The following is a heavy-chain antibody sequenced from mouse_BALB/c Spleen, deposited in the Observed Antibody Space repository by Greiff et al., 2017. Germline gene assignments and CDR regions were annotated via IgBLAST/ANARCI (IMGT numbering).Heavy chain of an antibody. D-gene: IGHD2-1*01. J-gene: IGHJ1*01. Sequence: EVKVEESGPGLVKPSQSLSLTCTVTGYSITSDYAWNWIRQFPGNKLEWMGYISYSGSTSYKPSLKSRISITRDTSKNQFFLQLNSVTTEDTATYYCARGYGNYFCWYFDVWGAGTTVTVSS. CDR1: GYSITSDYA. V-gene: IGHV3-2*02. CDR3: ARGYGNYFCWYFDV. CDR2: ISYSGST.